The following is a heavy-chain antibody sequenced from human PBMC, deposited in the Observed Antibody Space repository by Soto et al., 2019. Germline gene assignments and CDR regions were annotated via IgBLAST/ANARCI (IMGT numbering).Heavy chain of an antibody. CDR3: ASFAGTDGFDA. CDR2: ISYNGDSK. V-gene: IGHV3-30*03. D-gene: IGHD6-13*01. J-gene: IGHJ3*01. Sequence: QVRLVESGGGVVQPGKSVRLSCAASGFLFRKHAMNWVRQAPGKGLEWVTLISYNGDSKYYADSVKGRFTVSRDNSKSTLYLEMDSLRPEDTSLYFCASFAGTDGFDAWGQGTWVTVSS. CDR1: GFLFRKHA.